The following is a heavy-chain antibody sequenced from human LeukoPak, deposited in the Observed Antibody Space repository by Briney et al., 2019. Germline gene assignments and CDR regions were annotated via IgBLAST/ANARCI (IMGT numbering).Heavy chain of an antibody. D-gene: IGHD3-9*01. Sequence: GGSLRLSCAASGFTFDDYGMSWVRQAPGKGLEWVSGISGSGGSTYYADSVKGRFTISRDNSKNTLYLQMNSLRAEDTAVYYCTKGDILTGYYDPYYFDYWGPGTLVTVSS. CDR1: GFTFDDYG. CDR3: TKGDILTGYYDPYYFDY. J-gene: IGHJ4*02. CDR2: ISGSGGST. V-gene: IGHV3-23*01.